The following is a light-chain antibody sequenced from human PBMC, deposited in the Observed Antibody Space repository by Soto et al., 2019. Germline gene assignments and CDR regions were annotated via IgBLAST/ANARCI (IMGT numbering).Light chain of an antibody. J-gene: IGKJ4*01. Sequence: EIVLTQSPATLSLSPGERAALSCRASQGVSRFLAWYQQKPGQAPRLLIYDASNRATGIPARFSGSGSGTDFTLGINNLEPEDFAVYYCQQRSGWPLTFGGGTKVEIK. CDR3: QQRSGWPLT. CDR2: DAS. V-gene: IGKV3-11*01. CDR1: QGVSRF.